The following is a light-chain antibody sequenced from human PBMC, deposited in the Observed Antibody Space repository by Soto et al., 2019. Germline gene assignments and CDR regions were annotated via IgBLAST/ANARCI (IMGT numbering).Light chain of an antibody. CDR3: SSYTSRSTRV. CDR1: SSDVGAYDY. J-gene: IGLJ1*01. Sequence: SVLTQPASVSGSPGQSITISCTGTSSDVGAYDYVSWYQQHPDKAPKLMIYEVSNRPSGVSNRFSGSKSVNTATLTISGLQADDEADYYCSSYTSRSTRVFGTGTKVTVL. CDR2: EVS. V-gene: IGLV2-14*03.